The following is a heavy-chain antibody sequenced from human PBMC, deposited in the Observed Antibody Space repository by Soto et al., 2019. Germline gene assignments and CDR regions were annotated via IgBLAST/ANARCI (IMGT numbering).Heavy chain of an antibody. CDR2: IIPLFGTV. Sequence: QVQLVQSGAEVKKPGSSVKVSCKASGGTFSSYGISWVRQAPGQGLEWLGGIIPLFGTVNYAQKFQGRVKITVDESTTTAYMELSSLRSDDTAVYHCARDGWYVGTVEHAARNYYGMDVWGQGTTVTVSS. CDR3: ARDGWYVGTVEHAARNYYGMDV. J-gene: IGHJ6*02. V-gene: IGHV1-69*01. CDR1: GGTFSSYG. D-gene: IGHD2-15*01.